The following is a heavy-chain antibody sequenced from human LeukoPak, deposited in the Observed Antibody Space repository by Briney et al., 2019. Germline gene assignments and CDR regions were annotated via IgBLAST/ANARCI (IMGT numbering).Heavy chain of an antibody. D-gene: IGHD6-19*01. V-gene: IGHV3-23*01. CDR2: ISGSGGST. CDR1: GFTFSSYA. CDR3: ATDPYSSGWYDY. Sequence: GGSLRLSCAASGFTFSSYAMSWVRQAPGKGLEWVSAISGSGGSTYYADSVKGRFTISRDNSKNTLYLQMNSLRAEDTAVYYCATDPYSSGWYDYWGQGTLVTVSS. J-gene: IGHJ4*02.